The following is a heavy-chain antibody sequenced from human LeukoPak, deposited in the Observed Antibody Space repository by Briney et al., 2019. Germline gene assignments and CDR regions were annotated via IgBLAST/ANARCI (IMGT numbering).Heavy chain of an antibody. J-gene: IGHJ4*02. CDR1: GFTFSSYP. Sequence: GRSLRLSCAASGFTFSSYPMHWVRQAPGKGLEWVAVMSYDGSNKYYADSVKGRFTISRDNSKNTLYLQMNSLRAEDTAVYYCAKELVGRGYSVGGFDYWGQGTLVTVSS. V-gene: IGHV3-30-3*01. CDR2: MSYDGSNK. D-gene: IGHD5-18*01. CDR3: AKELVGRGYSVGGFDY.